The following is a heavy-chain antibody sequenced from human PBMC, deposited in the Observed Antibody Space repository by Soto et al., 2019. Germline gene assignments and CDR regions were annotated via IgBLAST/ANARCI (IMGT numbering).Heavy chain of an antibody. CDR3: GRGSSCTTVEY. D-gene: IGHD6-13*01. Sequence: QVQLVQSGAEVKKPGSSVKVSCKASGGTVSNSAISWLRQAPGQGLERMGGFIPIFGQSTYSQQFQDRVTITADESTGTCYMELSSLTSEDTAVYFCGRGSSCTTVEYWGQGTLVSVSS. J-gene: IGHJ4*02. CDR1: GGTVSNSA. V-gene: IGHV1-69*01. CDR2: FIPIFGQS.